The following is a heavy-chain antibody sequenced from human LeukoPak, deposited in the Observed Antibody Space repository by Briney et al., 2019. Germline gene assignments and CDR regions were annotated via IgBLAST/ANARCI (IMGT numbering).Heavy chain of an antibody. CDR2: IYYSGST. D-gene: IGHD3-10*01. V-gene: IGHV4-59*01. CDR3: ARSLRSSRITMVRENYYFDY. CDR1: GGSISSYY. J-gene: IGHJ4*02. Sequence: SETLSLTRTVPGGSISSYYWSWIRQPPGKGLEWIGYIYYSGSTNYNPSLKSRVTISVDTSKNQFSLKLSSVTAADTAVYYCARSLRSSRITMVRENYYFDYWGQGTLVTVSS.